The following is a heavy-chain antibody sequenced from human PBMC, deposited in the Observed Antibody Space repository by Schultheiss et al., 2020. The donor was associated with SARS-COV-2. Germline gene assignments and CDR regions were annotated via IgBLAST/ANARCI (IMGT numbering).Heavy chain of an antibody. CDR2: ISYDGSNK. V-gene: IGHV3-30*03. D-gene: IGHD6-13*01. CDR3: TRFIAAAGTA. Sequence: GGSLRLSCAASGFTFSSYGMHWVRQAPGKGLEWVAVISYDGSNKYYADSVKGRFTISRDNSKNTLYLQMNSLKTEDTAVYYCTRFIAAAGTAWGQGTLVTVSS. J-gene: IGHJ4*02. CDR1: GFTFSSYG.